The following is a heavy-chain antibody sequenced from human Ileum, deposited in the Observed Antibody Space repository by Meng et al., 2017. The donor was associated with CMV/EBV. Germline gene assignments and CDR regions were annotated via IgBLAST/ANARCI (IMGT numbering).Heavy chain of an antibody. J-gene: IGHJ4*02. CDR1: GFTFSNAW. V-gene: IGHV3-15*01. CDR2: IRRKSDGGTI. Sequence: SGFTFSNAWMSWVRQDPGKGLEWVGLIRRKSDGGTIDYAAPVKGRFTISRDDSKNTLYLQMNSLKTEDTAVYYCTTDRIIIGDGLGYWGQGTLVTVSS. CDR3: TTDRIIIGDGLGY. D-gene: IGHD2-21*01.